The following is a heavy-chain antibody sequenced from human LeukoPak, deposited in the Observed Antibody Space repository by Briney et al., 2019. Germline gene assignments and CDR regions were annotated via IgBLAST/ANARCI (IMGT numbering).Heavy chain of an antibody. CDR3: ARATGYSSSWYRGNWFDP. J-gene: IGHJ5*02. CDR2: IYYSGST. Sequence: ASETLSLTCTVSGGSISGYYWSWIRQPPGKGLEWVGYIYYSGSTNYNPSLKSRVTISVDTSKNQFSLKLSSVTAADTAVYYCARATGYSSSWYRGNWFDPWGQGTLVTVSS. D-gene: IGHD6-13*01. V-gene: IGHV4-59*01. CDR1: GGSISGYY.